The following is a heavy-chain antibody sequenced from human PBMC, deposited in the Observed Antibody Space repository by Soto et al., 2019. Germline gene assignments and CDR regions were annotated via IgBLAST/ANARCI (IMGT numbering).Heavy chain of an antibody. V-gene: IGHV1-69*08. Sequence: QVQLVQSGAEVKKPGSSVKVSCKASGGTFSSYTISWVRQAPGQGLEWMGRIIPILGIANYAQKFQGRVTIPADKSTSTAYMELSSLRSEDTAVYYCARDGILTGYHHWGQGTLVTVSS. J-gene: IGHJ5*02. CDR2: IIPILGIA. CDR1: GGTFSSYT. CDR3: ARDGILTGYHH. D-gene: IGHD3-9*01.